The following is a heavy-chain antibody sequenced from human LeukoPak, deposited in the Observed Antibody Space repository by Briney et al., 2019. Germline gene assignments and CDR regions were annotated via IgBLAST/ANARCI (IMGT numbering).Heavy chain of an antibody. J-gene: IGHJ5*02. CDR1: GGSISSGRYY. D-gene: IGHD3-10*01. CDR3: ARDLNLARAVSYNRVDP. CDR2: IYTSGSI. V-gene: IGHV4-61*02. Sequence: PSQTLSLTCTVSGGSISSGRYYWSWIRQPAGKGLEWIGRIYTSGSINYNSSLKSRVTISLDTSKNQFSLKLSSVTAADTAVYYCARDLNLARAVSYNRVDPLRQGTLVTDSS.